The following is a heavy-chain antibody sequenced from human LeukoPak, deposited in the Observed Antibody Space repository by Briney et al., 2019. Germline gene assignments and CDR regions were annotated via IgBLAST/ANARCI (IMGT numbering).Heavy chain of an antibody. J-gene: IGHJ3*02. V-gene: IGHV4-34*01. CDR3: ARVHDSSGYYGMNAFDI. CDR1: GGSFSGYY. Sequence: SETLSLTCAVYGGSFSGYYWSWIRQPPGKGLEWIGEINHSGSTNYNPSLKSRDTISVDTSKNQFSLKLSSVTAADTAVYYCARVHDSSGYYGMNAFDIWGQGTMVTVSS. D-gene: IGHD3-22*01. CDR2: INHSGST.